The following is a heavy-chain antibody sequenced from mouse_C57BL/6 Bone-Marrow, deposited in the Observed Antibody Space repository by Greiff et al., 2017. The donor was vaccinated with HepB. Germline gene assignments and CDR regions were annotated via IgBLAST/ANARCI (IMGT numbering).Heavy chain of an antibody. CDR3: ARFYYGYPLAY. CDR2: ISSGGSYT. J-gene: IGHJ3*01. D-gene: IGHD2-2*01. CDR1: GFTFSSYG. V-gene: IGHV5-6*01. Sequence: VQLKESGGDLVKPGGSLKLSCAASGFTFSSYGMSWVRQTPDKRLEWVATISSGGSYTYYPDSVKGRFTISRDNAKNTLYLQMSSLKSEDTAMYYCARFYYGYPLAYWGQGTLVTVSA.